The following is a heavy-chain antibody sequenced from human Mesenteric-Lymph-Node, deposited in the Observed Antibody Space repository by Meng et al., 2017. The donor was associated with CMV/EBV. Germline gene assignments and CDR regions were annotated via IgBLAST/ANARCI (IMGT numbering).Heavy chain of an antibody. CDR3: AREFTYCSLMSCSTSYGMDV. V-gene: IGHV1-69*04. D-gene: IGHD2-2*02. CDR1: GGPLSAYT. CDR2: IIPMAGVA. J-gene: IGHJ6*02. Sequence: SVKVSCKASGGPLSAYTVNWVRQAPGQGLEWMGKIIPMAGVANYAQRSQGRVTITADKSTGTAYMELSRLKSDDTAVYYCAREFTYCSLMSCSTSYGMDVWGRGTTVTVSS.